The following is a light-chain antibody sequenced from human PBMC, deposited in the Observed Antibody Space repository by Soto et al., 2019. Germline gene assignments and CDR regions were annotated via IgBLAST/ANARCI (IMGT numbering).Light chain of an antibody. CDR3: GTWDSSLSAVV. CDR1: SSNIGNNY. CDR2: DNN. J-gene: IGLJ2*01. V-gene: IGLV1-51*01. Sequence: QSVLTQPPSVSAAPGQKATISCSGSSSNIGNNYVSWYQQLPGTAPKLLIYDNNKRPSGIPDRFSGSKSGTSATLGITGLQTGDEADYYCGTWDSSLSAVVFGGVTKLTVL.